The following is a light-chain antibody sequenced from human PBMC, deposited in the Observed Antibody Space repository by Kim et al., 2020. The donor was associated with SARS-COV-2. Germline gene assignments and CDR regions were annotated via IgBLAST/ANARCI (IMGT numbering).Light chain of an antibody. CDR3: QQYYTTPYT. Sequence: DIVMTQSPDSLPVSLGERATINCKSSQSVLYSSNNKNYLAWYQQTPGQPPKLLIYWASTRESGVPDRFSGSGSGTDFTLTISGLQAEDVAVYYCQQYYTTPYTFGQGTKLEI. CDR2: WAS. J-gene: IGKJ2*01. CDR1: QSVLYSSNNKNY. V-gene: IGKV4-1*01.